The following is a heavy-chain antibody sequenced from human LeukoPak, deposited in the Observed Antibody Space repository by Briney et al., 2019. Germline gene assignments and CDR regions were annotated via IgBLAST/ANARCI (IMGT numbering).Heavy chain of an antibody. CDR3: ASPRSGYRYTFDY. V-gene: IGHV4-4*09. D-gene: IGHD3-22*01. CDR1: AASISNYY. J-gene: IGHJ4*02. Sequence: SETLSLTCAVSAASISNYYWSWLRQASGKGLEWIGYISTSGSTNYNPSLKSRVSISLDTSKNRFSLNLNFVTAADTAVYYCASPRSGYRYTFDYWGQGALVTVSS. CDR2: ISTSGST.